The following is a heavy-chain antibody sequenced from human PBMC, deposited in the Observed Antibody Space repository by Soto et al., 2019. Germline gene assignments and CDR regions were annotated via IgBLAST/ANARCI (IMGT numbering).Heavy chain of an antibody. D-gene: IGHD2-8*02. CDR2: IYYSGST. CDR3: ARDKITGLFDY. Sequence: SETLSLTCTVSGGSISSYYWSWIRQPPGKGLEWFGYIYYSGSTNYNPSLKSRVTISVDTSKNQFSLKLSSVTAADTAVYYCARDKITGLFDYWGQGTLVTVSS. V-gene: IGHV4-59*01. CDR1: GGSISSYY. J-gene: IGHJ4*02.